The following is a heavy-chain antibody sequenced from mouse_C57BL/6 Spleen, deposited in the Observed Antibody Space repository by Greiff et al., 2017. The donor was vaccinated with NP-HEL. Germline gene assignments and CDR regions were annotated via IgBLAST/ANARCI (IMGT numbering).Heavy chain of an antibody. CDR1: GFNIKDYY. V-gene: IGHV14-1*01. J-gene: IGHJ2*01. D-gene: IGHD1-1*01. CDR2: IDPEDGDT. Sequence: VQLQQSGAELVRPGASVKLSCTASGFNIKDYYMHWVKQRPEQGLEWIGRIDPEDGDTEYAPKFQGKATMTADTSSNTAYLQLSSLTSEDTAVYYCTTEYYGSSHYFDYWGQGTTLTVSS. CDR3: TTEYYGSSHYFDY.